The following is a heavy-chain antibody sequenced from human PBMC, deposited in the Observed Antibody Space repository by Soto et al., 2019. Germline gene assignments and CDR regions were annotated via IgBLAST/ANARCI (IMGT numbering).Heavy chain of an antibody. Sequence: QIQLVQSGAEVKKPGASVKVSCKASGYTFSCYHITWVRQAPGQGLEWMGWISAYNGNTNYAQNLQGRVTMTTDPSTSTAYMELRSLRSDDTAVYYCARDLPPVDYWGQGTLVTVSS. CDR3: ARDLPPVDY. CDR2: ISAYNGNT. J-gene: IGHJ4*02. CDR1: GYTFSCYH. V-gene: IGHV1-18*01.